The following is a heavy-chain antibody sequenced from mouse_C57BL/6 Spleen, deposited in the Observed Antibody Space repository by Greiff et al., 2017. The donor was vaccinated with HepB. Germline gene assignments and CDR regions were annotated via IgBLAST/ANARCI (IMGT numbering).Heavy chain of an antibody. Sequence: DVKLQESGPGLVKPSQSLSLTCSVTGYSITSGYYWNWIRQFPGNKLEWMGYISYDGSNNYNPSLKNRISITRDTSKNQFFLKLNSVTTEDTATYYCARDYGSSNWYFDVWGTGTTVTVSS. CDR2: ISYDGSN. J-gene: IGHJ1*03. V-gene: IGHV3-6*01. D-gene: IGHD1-1*01. CDR1: GYSITSGYY. CDR3: ARDYGSSNWYFDV.